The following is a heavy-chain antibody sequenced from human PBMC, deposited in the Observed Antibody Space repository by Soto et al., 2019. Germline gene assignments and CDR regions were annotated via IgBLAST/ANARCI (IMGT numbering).Heavy chain of an antibody. CDR3: AKEVWSGPMDV. CDR1: GFTFSSYG. Sequence: QVQLVESGGGVVQPGRSLRLSCAASGFTFSSYGMHWVRQAPGKGLEWVAAISYAGSNKYYADSVKGRFTISRDNSKNTLYVQMNSLRAEDTAVYYCAKEVWSGPMDVWGQGTTVTVSS. V-gene: IGHV3-30*18. CDR2: ISYAGSNK. J-gene: IGHJ6*02. D-gene: IGHD3-3*01.